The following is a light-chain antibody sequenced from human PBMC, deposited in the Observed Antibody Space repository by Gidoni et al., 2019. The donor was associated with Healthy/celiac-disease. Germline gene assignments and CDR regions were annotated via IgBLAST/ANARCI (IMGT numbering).Light chain of an antibody. J-gene: IGLJ2*01. CDR2: QDS. V-gene: IGLV3-1*01. CDR3: QAWDSSTAV. Sequence: SSELTQPPSVYVPPVQTASITCPWDNLEGKYACWYQQKPGQSPVLVIYQDSKRPSGVPERFSGSNSGNTATLTISGTQAMDEADYYCQAWDSSTAVFGGGTKLTVL. CDR1: NLEGKY.